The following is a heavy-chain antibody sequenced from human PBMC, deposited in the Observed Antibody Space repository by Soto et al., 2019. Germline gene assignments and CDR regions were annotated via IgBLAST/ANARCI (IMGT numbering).Heavy chain of an antibody. D-gene: IGHD2-2*01. J-gene: IGHJ3*02. CDR1: GYTFTSYG. Sequence: QVQLVQSGAEVKKPGASVKVSCKASGYTFTSYGISWVRQAPGQGLEWMGWISAYNGNTNYAQKLQGRVTMTTDTSTRIAYMELSSLRSEDTAVYSCARDFPPRAVVPAAMVSAFDIWGQGTMVTVSS. V-gene: IGHV1-18*01. CDR2: ISAYNGNT. CDR3: ARDFPPRAVVPAAMVSAFDI.